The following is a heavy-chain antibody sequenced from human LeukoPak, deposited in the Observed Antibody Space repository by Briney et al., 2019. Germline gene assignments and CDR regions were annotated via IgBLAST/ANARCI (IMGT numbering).Heavy chain of an antibody. CDR1: GDSVSSNTAA. Sequence: SQTLSLTCAISGDSVSSNTAAWTWIRQSPSRGLEWLGRTYYRSKWYNDYAVSVKSRITINSDTSKNEFSLELHSVTPDDTAVYYCARAHWYLDLWGRGTLVTVSS. CDR2: TYYRSKWYN. J-gene: IGHJ2*01. V-gene: IGHV6-1*01. CDR3: ARAHWYLDL.